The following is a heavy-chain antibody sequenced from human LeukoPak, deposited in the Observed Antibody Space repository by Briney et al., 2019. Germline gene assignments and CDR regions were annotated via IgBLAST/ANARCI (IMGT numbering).Heavy chain of an antibody. V-gene: IGHV3-7*05. CDR1: GFTFSVFW. J-gene: IGHJ5*02. D-gene: IGHD5-12*01. CDR2: IKEDGSEK. CDR3: ARVSGHSGSP. Sequence: GGSLTLSCVVSGFTFSVFWMGWVRRAPGKGLEWVATIKEDGSEKYYVDSVKGRFAISRDNAKNSLYLQMNSLRGEDTAVYYCARVSGHSGSPWGQGTLVTVAS.